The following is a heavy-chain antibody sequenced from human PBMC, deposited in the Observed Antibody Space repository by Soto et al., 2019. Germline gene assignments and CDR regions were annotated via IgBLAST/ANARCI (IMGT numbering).Heavy chain of an antibody. Sequence: EVQLVESGGGLVQPGGSLRLSCAASGFTFSSYSMNWVRQAPGKGLEWVSYISSSSSTIYYADSVKGRFTISRDNAKNSLYLQVNSLRDEDTAVYYCARDRMWERNAFDIWGQGTMVTVSS. J-gene: IGHJ3*02. D-gene: IGHD1-26*01. V-gene: IGHV3-48*02. CDR1: GFTFSSYS. CDR2: ISSSSSTI. CDR3: ARDRMWERNAFDI.